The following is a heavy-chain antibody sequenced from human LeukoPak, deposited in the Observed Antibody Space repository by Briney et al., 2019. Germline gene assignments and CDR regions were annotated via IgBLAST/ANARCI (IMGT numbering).Heavy chain of an antibody. CDR1: GGSISSGSYY. D-gene: IGHD6-6*01. CDR2: IYTSGST. V-gene: IGHV4-61*02. Sequence: SETLSLTCTVSGGSISSGSYYWSWIRQPAGKGLEWIGRIYTSGSTNYNPSLKSRVTISVDTSKNQCSLKLSSVTAADTAVYYCARDLGSSGPYWSQGTLVTVSS. J-gene: IGHJ4*02. CDR3: ARDLGSSGPY.